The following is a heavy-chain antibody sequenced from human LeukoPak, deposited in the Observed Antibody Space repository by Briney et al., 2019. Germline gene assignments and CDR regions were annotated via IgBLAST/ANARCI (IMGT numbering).Heavy chain of an antibody. CDR1: GDSISSYC. D-gene: IGHD3-3*01. CDR3: ATSYDAKTAPYDL. V-gene: IGHV4-4*09. J-gene: IGHJ5*02. CDR2: IYTSGST. Sequence: PPETLSLTCTVPGDSISSYCGSCVRQRPGEGLEWVGYIYTSGSTNYNPSLKSRVTMSVNTSKKQFSMELSSLTAADTAVYYCATSYDAKTAPYDLWGQGTLVTVSS.